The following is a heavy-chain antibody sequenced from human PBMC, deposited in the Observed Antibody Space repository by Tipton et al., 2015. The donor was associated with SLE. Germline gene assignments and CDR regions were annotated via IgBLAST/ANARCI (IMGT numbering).Heavy chain of an antibody. J-gene: IGHJ4*02. CDR2: IIHSGVT. CDR3: ARVAPSEVFDY. D-gene: IGHD5-12*01. Sequence: GLVKPSQTLSLTCAVNGESFNGYFWTWIRQPPGKGLEWIAEIIHSGVTNYNPSLRSRVTISVDMSKNQVSLRLNSVTAADTAAYYCARVAPSEVFDYWGQGTLVTVSS. CDR1: GESFNGYF. V-gene: IGHV4-34*12.